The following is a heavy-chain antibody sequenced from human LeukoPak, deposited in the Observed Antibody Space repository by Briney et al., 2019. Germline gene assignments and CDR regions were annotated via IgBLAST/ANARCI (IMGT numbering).Heavy chain of an antibody. Sequence: GGSLRLSCAASGFTFSTYYINWVRQAPGKGPEWVSYISTSSSTIYYADSVKGRFTISRDNAKNSLYLQMNSLRDEDTAVYYCARSRGYSYGHDYWGQGTLVTVSS. V-gene: IGHV3-48*02. J-gene: IGHJ4*02. CDR1: GFTFSTYY. D-gene: IGHD5-18*01. CDR2: ISTSSSTI. CDR3: ARSRGYSYGHDY.